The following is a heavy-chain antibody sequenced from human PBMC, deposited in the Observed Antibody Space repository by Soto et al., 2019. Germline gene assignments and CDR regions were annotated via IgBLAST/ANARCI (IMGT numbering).Heavy chain of an antibody. CDR2: IYFDGST. D-gene: IGHD3-22*01. J-gene: IGHJ4*01. CDR3: ASGYFYDSSGYYDFPLFDY. CDR1: GGSISSYY. V-gene: IGHV4-39*07. Sequence: PSETLSLTCTVSGGSISSYYWGWIRQPPGKGLEYIGSIYFDGSTYYNPSLKSRVTISVDTSKNQFSLKLNSVAAADTAVYYCASGYFYDSSGYYDFPLFDYWGHGTLVTVSS.